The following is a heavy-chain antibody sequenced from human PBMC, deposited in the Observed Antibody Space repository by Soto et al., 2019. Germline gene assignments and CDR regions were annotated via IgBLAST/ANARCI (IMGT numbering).Heavy chain of an antibody. D-gene: IGHD6-19*01. CDR2: IYPGDSDT. V-gene: IGHV5-51*03. Sequence: EVQLVQSGAEVKKPGESLKISCKGSGYSFTSYWIGWVRQMPGKGLEWMGIIYPGDSDTRYSPSFQGQVTISADKSISTAYLQWSSLKASDTAMYYCARLKQQWLTQHYYYYYYMDVWGKGTTVTVSS. CDR3: ARLKQQWLTQHYYYYYYMDV. J-gene: IGHJ6*03. CDR1: GYSFTSYW.